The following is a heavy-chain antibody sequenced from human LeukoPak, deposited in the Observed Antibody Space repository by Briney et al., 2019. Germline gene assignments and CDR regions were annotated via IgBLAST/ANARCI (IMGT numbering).Heavy chain of an antibody. Sequence: GGSLRLSCAASGFTYSSYWMHWVRQTPGKGLVWVSRIKSDGSTIYADSVKGRFTISRDNAKKTLYLQMNSLRADDTAIYYCARAVTYFYGSVTYDWFDPWGQGTLVTVSS. J-gene: IGHJ5*02. CDR1: GFTYSSYW. D-gene: IGHD3-10*01. CDR2: IKSDGST. CDR3: ARAVTYFYGSVTYDWFDP. V-gene: IGHV3-74*01.